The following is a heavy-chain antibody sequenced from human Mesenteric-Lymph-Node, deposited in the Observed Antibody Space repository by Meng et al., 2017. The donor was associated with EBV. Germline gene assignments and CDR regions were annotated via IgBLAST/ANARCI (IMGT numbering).Heavy chain of an antibody. J-gene: IGHJ4*02. CDR1: CFPFSDHY. V-gene: IGHV3-11*01. Sequence: VLRVGAGGTSVKPGASLRLSCASSCFPFSDHYMSWIRQAPGKGLEWVSYISSGTTTISYADSVKGLFTISRDNAKNSLSLQMNSLRAEDTAMYYCARNSRAGGYHDSWGQGTLVTVSS. D-gene: IGHD5-12*01. CDR2: ISSGTTTI. CDR3: ARNSRAGGYHDS.